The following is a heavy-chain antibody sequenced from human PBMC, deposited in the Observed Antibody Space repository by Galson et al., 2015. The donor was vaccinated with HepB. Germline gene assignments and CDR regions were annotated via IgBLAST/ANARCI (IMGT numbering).Heavy chain of an antibody. CDR1: GFTFSTYG. D-gene: IGHD3-22*01. J-gene: IGHJ1*01. V-gene: IGHV3-30-3*01. Sequence: SLRLSCAASGFTFSTYGMHWVRQAPGKGLEWVAVISYDGSHRYYLESVKGRFTISRDNSKNTLYLQMNSLRPEDTAVYYCARTHYDSSDYSPYAAEYFQHWGQGTLVIVSS. CDR3: ARTHYDSSDYSPYAAEYFQH. CDR2: ISYDGSHR.